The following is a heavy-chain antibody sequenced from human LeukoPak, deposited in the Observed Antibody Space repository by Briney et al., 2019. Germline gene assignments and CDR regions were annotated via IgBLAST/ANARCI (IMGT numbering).Heavy chain of an antibody. CDR2: ISSSGSTI. Sequence: GGSLRLSCAASGFTFSSYEMNWVRQAPGKGLEWVSYISSSGSTIYYADSVKGRFTISRDNAKNSLYLQMNSLRAEDTAVYYCARADTYYDFWSGYDSASFDYWGQGTLVTVSS. J-gene: IGHJ4*02. D-gene: IGHD3-3*01. V-gene: IGHV3-48*03. CDR1: GFTFSSYE. CDR3: ARADTYYDFWSGYDSASFDY.